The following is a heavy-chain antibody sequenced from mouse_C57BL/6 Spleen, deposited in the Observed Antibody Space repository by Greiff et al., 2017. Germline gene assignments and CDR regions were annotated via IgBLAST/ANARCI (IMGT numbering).Heavy chain of an antibody. J-gene: IGHJ4*01. D-gene: IGHD1-1*01. CDR2: IDPENGDT. CDR3: THYEYYAMDY. CDR1: GFNIKDDY. V-gene: IGHV14-4*01. Sequence: VQLQQSGAELVRPGASVKLSCTASGFNIKDDYMHWVKQRPEQGLEWIGWIDPENGDTEYASKFQGKATITADTYSNTAYLQLSSLTSEDTAVYYWTHYEYYAMDYWGQGTSVTVAS.